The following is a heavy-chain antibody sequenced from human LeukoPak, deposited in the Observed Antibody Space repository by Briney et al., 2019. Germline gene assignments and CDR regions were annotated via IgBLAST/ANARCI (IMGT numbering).Heavy chain of an antibody. J-gene: IGHJ4*02. D-gene: IGHD2-8*01. CDR3: AREDCTIGAVCSSLLDH. Sequence: PPGGSLRLSCAASGLTFSSDWMHWVRQVPGKGLVWVSRINSDASTINYADSVKGRFTISRDNAKNTLYLQMNNLRAEDTAVYYCAREDCTIGAVCSSLLDHWGRGTLVTVSS. CDR2: INSDASTI. V-gene: IGHV3-74*01. CDR1: GLTFSSDW.